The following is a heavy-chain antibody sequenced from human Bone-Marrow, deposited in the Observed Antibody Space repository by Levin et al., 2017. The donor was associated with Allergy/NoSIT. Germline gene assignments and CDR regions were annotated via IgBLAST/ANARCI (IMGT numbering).Heavy chain of an antibody. J-gene: IGHJ6*03. CDR3: ARAKRELDLKYYYYYYYMDV. D-gene: IGHD1-7*01. CDR2: ITHSGSA. V-gene: IGHV4-34*01. Sequence: PSETLSLTCAVYGESFSGYYWTWIRQPPGKGLEWIGEITHSGSAKYIPSLKSRATISVDPSKNQFSLKLTSVTAADTAVYYCARAKRELDLKYYYYYYYMDVWGKGTTVTVSS. CDR1: GESFSGYY.